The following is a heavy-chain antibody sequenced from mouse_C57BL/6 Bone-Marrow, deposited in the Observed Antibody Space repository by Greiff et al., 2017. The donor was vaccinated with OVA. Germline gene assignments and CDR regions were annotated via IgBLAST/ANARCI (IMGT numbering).Heavy chain of an antibody. D-gene: IGHD2-4*01. V-gene: IGHV1-59*01. J-gene: IGHJ2*01. CDR3: ARGGGDYTFFDY. CDR2: IDPSDSYT. Sequence: VQLKQPGAELVRPGTSVKLSCKASGYTFTSYWMHWVKQRPGQGLEWIGVIDPSDSYTNYNQKFKGKATLTVDTSSSTAYMQLSSLTSEDSAVYYWARGGGDYTFFDYWGQGTTLTVSS. CDR1: GYTFTSYW.